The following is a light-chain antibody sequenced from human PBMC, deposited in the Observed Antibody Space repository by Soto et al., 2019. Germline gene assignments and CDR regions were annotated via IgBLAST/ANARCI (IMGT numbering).Light chain of an antibody. J-gene: IGKJ1*01. Sequence: DLQMTQSPSSLSASVGDRVTVTCRASQNITTYLNWYQQKPGKAPKVLIYAASSLQSGVPSRFSGGGSGTDFTLTISSLQPEDFAIYYCQQSYSPPWTFGHGTKVDMK. CDR2: AAS. CDR1: QNITTY. CDR3: QQSYSPPWT. V-gene: IGKV1-39*01.